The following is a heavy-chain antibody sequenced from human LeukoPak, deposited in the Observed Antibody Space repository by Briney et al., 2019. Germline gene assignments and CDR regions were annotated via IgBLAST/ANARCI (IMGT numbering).Heavy chain of an antibody. CDR3: ARGPAL. CDR2: VSGDGTKT. Sequence: GGSLRLSCAASVFTFTFTTYWINWVRQRPGEGLVWVSGVSGDGTKTFYGDSVKGRFTISRDNANSTVYLHMQSLRVEDTAVYYCARGPALWGQGTLVTVSS. D-gene: IGHD1-14*01. CDR1: VFTFTFTTYW. J-gene: IGHJ1*01. V-gene: IGHV3-74*01.